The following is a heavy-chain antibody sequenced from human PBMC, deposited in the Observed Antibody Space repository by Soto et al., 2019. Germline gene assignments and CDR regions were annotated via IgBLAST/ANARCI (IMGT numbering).Heavy chain of an antibody. CDR2: ISAYNGKR. V-gene: IGHV1-18*01. CDR1: GYDFTSYG. Sequence: QGQLLQSGDEVKKPGASVRVSCRASGYDFTSYGISWVRQAPGQGLEWVSWISAYNGKRDTAQKFQGRVTMTLDTSTDTAHMELGDLTSADTAVYYCASGRIVASLHDAFEIWGQGTMVAVSS. CDR3: ASGRIVASLHDAFEI. D-gene: IGHD2-21*01. J-gene: IGHJ3*02.